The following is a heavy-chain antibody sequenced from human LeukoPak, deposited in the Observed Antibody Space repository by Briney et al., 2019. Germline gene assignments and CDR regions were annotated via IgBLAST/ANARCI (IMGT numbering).Heavy chain of an antibody. CDR2: ISSSGGYI. Sequence: GGSLRLSCAASGFTFSSYSMNWVRQAPGKGLEWVSSISSSGGYIYYADSVKGRFTISRDNAKNSLYLQMNSLRAEDTAVYYCARDSDSSGWLDYYMDVWGKGTTVTISS. J-gene: IGHJ6*03. D-gene: IGHD6-19*01. CDR1: GFTFSSYS. V-gene: IGHV3-21*01. CDR3: ARDSDSSGWLDYYMDV.